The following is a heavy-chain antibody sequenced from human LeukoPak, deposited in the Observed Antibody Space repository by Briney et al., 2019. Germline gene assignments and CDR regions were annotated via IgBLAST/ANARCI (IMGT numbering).Heavy chain of an antibody. Sequence: EGSLRLSCAASGFTFSSYGMHWVRQAPGKGLEWVAIIWYDGSNKYYADSVKGRFTISRDNSKNTLYLQMNSLRAEDTAVYYCAKDGTTVTTLNYFDYWGQGTLVTVSS. J-gene: IGHJ4*02. CDR3: AKDGTTVTTLNYFDY. D-gene: IGHD4-17*01. CDR1: GFTFSSYG. CDR2: IWYDGSNK. V-gene: IGHV3-33*06.